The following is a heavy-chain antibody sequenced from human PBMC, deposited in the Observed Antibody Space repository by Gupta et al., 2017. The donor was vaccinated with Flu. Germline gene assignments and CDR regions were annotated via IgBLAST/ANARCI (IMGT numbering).Heavy chain of an antibody. D-gene: IGHD4-17*01. CDR3: AHTLSYGDYVSWYFDL. V-gene: IGHV2-5*01. CDR2: IYWNDDK. Sequence: QITLKESDPTLVKPTQTLTLTCTFSGFSLSTNGVGVGWIRQPPGKALEWLALIYWNDDKRYSPSLKNRLTITEDTSKNQVVLTMTNMDPVDTATYFCAHTLSYGDYVSWYFDLWGRGTLVTVSS. J-gene: IGHJ2*01. CDR1: GFSLSTNGVG.